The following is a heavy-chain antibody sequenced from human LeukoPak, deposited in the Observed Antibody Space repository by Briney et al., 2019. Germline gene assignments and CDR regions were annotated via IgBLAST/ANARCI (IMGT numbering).Heavy chain of an antibody. CDR2: ISSNGSII. V-gene: IGHV3-11*01. D-gene: IGHD2-2*01. Sequence: GGSLRLSCGASGFTFSDYYMSWIRQAPGKGLEWVSYISSNGSIINYTDSVKGRFTISRDNAKNSLYLQMNSLRVEDTAVYYCAITRMFDHWGQGTLVTVSS. CDR3: AITRMFDH. J-gene: IGHJ4*02. CDR1: GFTFSDYY.